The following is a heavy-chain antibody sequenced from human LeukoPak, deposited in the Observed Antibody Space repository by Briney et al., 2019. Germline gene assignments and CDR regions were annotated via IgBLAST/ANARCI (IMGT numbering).Heavy chain of an antibody. D-gene: IGHD3-22*01. CDR2: IVVGSGNT. CDR3: AAKSGYYHDAFDI. V-gene: IGHV1-58*01. J-gene: IGHJ3*02. Sequence: VASVKVSCKASGFTFTSSAVEWVRQAHGQRLEWIGWIVVGSGNTNYAQKFQERVTITRDMSTSTAYMELSSLRSEDTAVYYCAAKSGYYHDAFDIWGQGTMVTVSS. CDR1: GFTFTSSA.